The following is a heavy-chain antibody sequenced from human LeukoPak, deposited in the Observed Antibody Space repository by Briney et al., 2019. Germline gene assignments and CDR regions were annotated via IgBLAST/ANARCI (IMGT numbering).Heavy chain of an antibody. CDR1: GYSFTGYW. D-gene: IGHD3-10*01. V-gene: IGHV5-10-1*01. CDR3: ARQRYYYGSGRPNAFDI. J-gene: IGHJ3*02. Sequence: GEPLQISCNASGYSFTGYWNSWGRQMPRKSNERMGRIDPSDSYTNYSPSFQGHVTISADKSISTAYLQWSSLKASDTAMYYCARQRYYYGSGRPNAFDIWGQGTIVTVSS. CDR2: IDPSDSYT.